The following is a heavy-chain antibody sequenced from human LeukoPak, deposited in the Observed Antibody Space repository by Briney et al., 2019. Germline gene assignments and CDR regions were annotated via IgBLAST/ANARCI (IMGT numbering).Heavy chain of an antibody. J-gene: IGHJ6*02. CDR2: MNPNSGNT. CDR3: AREGSGWYTYYCYGMDV. V-gene: IGHV1-8*01. CDR1: GYTFTSYD. D-gene: IGHD6-19*01. Sequence: ASVKVSCKASGYTFTSYDINWVRQATGQGLEWMGWMNPNSGNTGYAQKFQGRVTMTRNTSISTAYMELSSLRSEDTAVYYCAREGSGWYTYYCYGMDVWGQGTTVTVSS.